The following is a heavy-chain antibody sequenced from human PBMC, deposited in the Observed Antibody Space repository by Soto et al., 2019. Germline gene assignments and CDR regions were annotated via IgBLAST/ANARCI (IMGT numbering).Heavy chain of an antibody. CDR3: AKFAAAGTDYYYGMDV. J-gene: IGHJ6*02. V-gene: IGHV3-23*01. CDR1: GFTFSSYA. Sequence: GGSLRRSCAASGFTFSSYAMSWVRQAPGKGLEWVSAISGSGGSTYYADSVKGRFTISRDNSKNTLYLQMNSLRAEDTAVYYCAKFAAAGTDYYYGMDVWGQGTTVTVSS. CDR2: ISGSGGST. D-gene: IGHD6-13*01.